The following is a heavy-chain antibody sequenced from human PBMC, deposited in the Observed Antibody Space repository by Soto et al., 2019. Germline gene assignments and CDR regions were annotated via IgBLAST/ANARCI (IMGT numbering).Heavy chain of an antibody. V-gene: IGHV4-31*03. CDR3: ARDLVDTAMVTRYFDY. D-gene: IGHD5-18*01. CDR1: GGSISSGGYY. CDR2: IYYSGST. Sequence: SETLSLTCTVSGGSISSGGYYWSRIRQHPGKGLEWIGYIYYSGSTYYNPSLKSRVTISVDTSKNQFSLKLSSVTAADTAVYYCARDLVDTAMVTRYFDYWGQGTLVTVS. J-gene: IGHJ4*02.